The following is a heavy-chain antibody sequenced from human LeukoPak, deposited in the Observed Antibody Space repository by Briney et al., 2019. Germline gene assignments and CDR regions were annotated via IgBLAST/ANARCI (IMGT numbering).Heavy chain of an antibody. D-gene: IGHD1-14*01. J-gene: IGHJ3*02. CDR3: ARGLSPGTDAFDI. CDR1: GYSISSGYY. Sequence: SETLSLTCTVSGYSISSGYYWGWIRQPPGKGLEWIGSIYYSGSTYYNPSLKSRVTISVDTSKNQFSLKLSSVTAADTAVYYCARGLSPGTDAFDIWGQGTMVTVSS. V-gene: IGHV4-38-2*02. CDR2: IYYSGST.